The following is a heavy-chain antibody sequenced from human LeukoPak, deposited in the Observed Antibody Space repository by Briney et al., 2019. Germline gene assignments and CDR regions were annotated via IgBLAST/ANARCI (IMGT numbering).Heavy chain of an antibody. J-gene: IGHJ4*02. CDR1: GGFFGGYY. V-gene: IGHV4-34*01. CDR2: INHSGST. Sequence: SETLSLTCAVYGGFFGGYYWSWIRQPPGKGLEWIGEINHSGSTNYNPSLKSRVTISVDTSKNQFSLKLSSVTAADTAVYYCARLPPRVQWLRSRSGFDYWGQGTLVTVSS. CDR3: ARLPPRVQWLRSRSGFDY. D-gene: IGHD5-12*01.